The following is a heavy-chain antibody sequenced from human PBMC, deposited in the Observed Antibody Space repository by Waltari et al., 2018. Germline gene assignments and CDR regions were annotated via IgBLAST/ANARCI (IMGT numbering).Heavy chain of an antibody. CDR3: ARKEGFDY. CDR1: RGSLRVKYY. CDR2: IYGKSAST. Sequence: QVQLQESGPGLVKPTEPLSLTCAVSRGSLRVKYYWNWIRQHPGKGLVWIGNIYGKSASTYYNPSLKSRVTISKDTSKNQFFLKLSSVTAADTAVYYCARKEGFDYWGQGVLVTVSS. J-gene: IGHJ4*02. V-gene: IGHV4-38-2*01.